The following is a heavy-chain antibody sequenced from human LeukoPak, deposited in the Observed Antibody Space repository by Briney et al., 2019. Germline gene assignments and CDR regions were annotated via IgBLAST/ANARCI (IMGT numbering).Heavy chain of an antibody. Sequence: SQTLSLTCAFSGDSVSSNSDTWNWIRQSPSRGLEWLGRTYYMSKWNNDYALSVKSRITINPDTSKNQFSLQLKSVTPEDTAVYYCAREVNMVLGRWGQGTLVTVSS. D-gene: IGHD3-10*01. CDR1: GDSVSSNSDT. CDR3: AREVNMVLGR. J-gene: IGHJ4*02. V-gene: IGHV6-1*01. CDR2: TYYMSKWNN.